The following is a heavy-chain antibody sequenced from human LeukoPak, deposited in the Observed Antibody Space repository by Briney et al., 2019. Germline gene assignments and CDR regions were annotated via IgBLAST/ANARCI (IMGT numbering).Heavy chain of an antibody. V-gene: IGHV4-59*13. Sequence: PSETLSLTCTVSGGSISSYYWSWIRQPPGKGLEWIGYIYDSGNTNYNPSLKSRVTISVDTSKNQFSLKLSSVTAADTAVYYCTRGEGDYWGQGTLVTASS. CDR2: IYDSGNT. CDR1: GGSISSYY. J-gene: IGHJ4*02. D-gene: IGHD2-21*01. CDR3: TRGEGDY.